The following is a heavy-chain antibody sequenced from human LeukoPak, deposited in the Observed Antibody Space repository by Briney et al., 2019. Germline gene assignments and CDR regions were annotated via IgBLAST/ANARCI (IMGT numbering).Heavy chain of an antibody. CDR3: ARWRGDSSGYYRFDY. Sequence: SETLSLTCTVSGGSISSYYWSWIRQPPGKGLEWIGYIYYSGSTNYNPSLKSRVTISVDTSKNQFSLKLSSVTAADTAVYYCARWRGDSSGYYRFDYWGQGTLVTVSS. J-gene: IGHJ4*02. D-gene: IGHD3-22*01. V-gene: IGHV4-59*01. CDR1: GGSISSYY. CDR2: IYYSGST.